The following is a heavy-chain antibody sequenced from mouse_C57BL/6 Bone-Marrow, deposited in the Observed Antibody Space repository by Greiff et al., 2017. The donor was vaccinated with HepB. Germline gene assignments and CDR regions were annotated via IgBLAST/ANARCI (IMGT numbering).Heavy chain of an antibody. D-gene: IGHD1-1*01. Sequence: VQLQQSGAELVRPGASVKLSCTASGFNIKDDYMHWVKQRPEQGLEWIGWIDPENGDTEYASKFQGKATITADTSSNTAYLQLSSLTSEDTDIYYCTTSPGYYGSSHYFDYWGQGTTLTVSS. CDR1: GFNIKDDY. CDR2: IDPENGDT. J-gene: IGHJ2*01. CDR3: TTSPGYYGSSHYFDY. V-gene: IGHV14-4*01.